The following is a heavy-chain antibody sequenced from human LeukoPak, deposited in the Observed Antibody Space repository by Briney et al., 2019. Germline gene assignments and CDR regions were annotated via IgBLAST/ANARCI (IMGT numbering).Heavy chain of an antibody. J-gene: IGHJ4*02. CDR3: ARSRYWEYQLPRADLDY. CDR1: GFTFSSYA. D-gene: IGHD2-2*01. CDR2: ILGSGTTT. V-gene: IGHV3-23*01. Sequence: GGSLRLSCAASGFTFSSYAMSWVRQAPGKGLEWVSGILGSGTTTYYADSVRGRFTISRDNSKSTLYLQVDSLRAEDTALYYCARSRYWEYQLPRADLDYWGQGTLVTVSS.